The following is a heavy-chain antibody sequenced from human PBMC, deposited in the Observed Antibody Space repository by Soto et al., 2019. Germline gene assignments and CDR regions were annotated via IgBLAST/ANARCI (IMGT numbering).Heavy chain of an antibody. J-gene: IGHJ4*02. CDR2: INHSGST. CDR3: ARPAGRIVGATTQRAFVV. Sequence: SETLSLTCAVYGGSFSGYYWSWIRQPPGKGLEWIGEINHSGSTNYNPSLKSRVTISVDTSKNQFSLKLSSVTAADTAVYYCARPAGRIVGATTQRAFVVWGQGXLVTVHS. D-gene: IGHD1-26*01. V-gene: IGHV4-34*01. CDR1: GGSFSGYY.